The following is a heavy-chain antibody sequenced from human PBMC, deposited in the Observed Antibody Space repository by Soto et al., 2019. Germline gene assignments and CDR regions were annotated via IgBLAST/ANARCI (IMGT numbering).Heavy chain of an antibody. CDR2: ISGSGGST. CDR1: GFTFSSYA. CDR3: AKDRIVVVTVGAFDI. V-gene: IGHV3-23*01. J-gene: IGHJ3*02. D-gene: IGHD2-21*02. Sequence: PGGSLRLSCAASGFTFSSYAMSWVRQAPGKGLGWVSAISGSGGSTYYADSVKGRFTISRDNSKNTLYLQMNSLRAEDTAVYYCAKDRIVVVTVGAFDIWGQGTMVTVSS.